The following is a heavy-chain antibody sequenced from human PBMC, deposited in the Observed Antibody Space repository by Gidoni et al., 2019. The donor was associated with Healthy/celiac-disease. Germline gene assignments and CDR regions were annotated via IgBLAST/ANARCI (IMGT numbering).Heavy chain of an antibody. CDR2: INWNGGST. V-gene: IGHV3-20*04. D-gene: IGHD3-22*01. Sequence: EVQLVESGGGVVRPGGSLRLSCAASGFTFDDYGTSWVRQAPGKGLEWVSGINWNGGSTGYADSVKGRFTISRDNAKNSLYLQMNSLRAEDTALYYCARVNYYDSSGYFSGAFDIWGQGTMVTVSS. J-gene: IGHJ3*02. CDR3: ARVNYYDSSGYFSGAFDI. CDR1: GFTFDDYG.